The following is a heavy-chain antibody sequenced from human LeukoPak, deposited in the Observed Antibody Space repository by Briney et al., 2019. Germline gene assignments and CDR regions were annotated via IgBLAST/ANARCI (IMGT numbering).Heavy chain of an antibody. Sequence: ASVKVSCKASGYTFTSHGISWVRQAPGQGLEWMGWINAYIGNTNYAQKLQGRVTMTTDTSTSTAYMELRSLRSDDTAVYYCARDDQAFVDYWGQGTLVTVSS. D-gene: IGHD2/OR15-2a*01. J-gene: IGHJ4*02. CDR2: INAYIGNT. V-gene: IGHV1-18*01. CDR3: ARDDQAFVDY. CDR1: GYTFTSHG.